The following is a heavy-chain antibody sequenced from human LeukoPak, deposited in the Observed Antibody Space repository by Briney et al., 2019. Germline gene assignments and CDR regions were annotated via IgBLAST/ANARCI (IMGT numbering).Heavy chain of an antibody. J-gene: IGHJ4*02. Sequence: GGSLRLSCAASGFTFSSYSMNWVRQAPRKGLEWVSYISSSSSTIYYADSVKGRFTISRDNAKNSLYLQMNSLRAEDTAVYYCATWDDFWSGYSILSDYWGQGTLVTVSS. CDR3: ATWDDFWSGYSILSDY. CDR2: ISSSSSTI. D-gene: IGHD3-3*01. CDR1: GFTFSSYS. V-gene: IGHV3-48*01.